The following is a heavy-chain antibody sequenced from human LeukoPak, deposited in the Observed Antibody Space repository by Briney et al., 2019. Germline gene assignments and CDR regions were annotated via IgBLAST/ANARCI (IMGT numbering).Heavy chain of an antibody. D-gene: IGHD3-3*01. CDR1: GFTFTSSA. CDR3: AATEEYYDFWSGYRQPDY. V-gene: IGHV1-58*02. J-gene: IGHJ4*02. Sequence: SVKVSCKASGFTFTSSAMQWVRQARGQRLEWIGWIVVGSGNTNYAQKFQERVTITRDMSTSTAYMELSSLRSEDTAVYYCAATEEYYDFWSGYRQPDYWGQGTLVTVPS. CDR2: IVVGSGNT.